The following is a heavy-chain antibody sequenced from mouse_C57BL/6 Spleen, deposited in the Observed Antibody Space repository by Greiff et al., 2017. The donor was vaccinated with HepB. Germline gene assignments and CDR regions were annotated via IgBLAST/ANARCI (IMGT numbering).Heavy chain of an antibody. CDR2: INPSSGYT. V-gene: IGHV1-7*01. CDR3: ARGGRDYAMDY. CDR1: GYTFTSYW. J-gene: IGHJ4*01. D-gene: IGHD3-3*01. Sequence: VQLQQSGAELAKPGASVKLSCKASGYTFTSYWMHWVKQRPGQGLEWIGYINPSSGYTKYNQKFKDKAALTADKSSSTAYMQLSSLAYEDSAGYYCARGGRDYAMDYWGQGTSVTVSS.